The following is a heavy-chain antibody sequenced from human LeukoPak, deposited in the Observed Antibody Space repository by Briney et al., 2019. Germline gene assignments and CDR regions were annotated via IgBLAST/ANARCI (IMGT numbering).Heavy chain of an antibody. CDR1: GGTFSSYA. Sequence: GASVEVSCKASGGTFSSYAISCVRQAPGQGLEWMGWINTNTGNPTYAQGFTGRFVFSLDTSVSTAYLQISSLKAEDTAVYYCATEVVVAADDAFDIWGQGTMVTVSS. D-gene: IGHD2-15*01. CDR3: ATEVVVAADDAFDI. V-gene: IGHV7-4-1*02. J-gene: IGHJ3*02. CDR2: INTNTGNP.